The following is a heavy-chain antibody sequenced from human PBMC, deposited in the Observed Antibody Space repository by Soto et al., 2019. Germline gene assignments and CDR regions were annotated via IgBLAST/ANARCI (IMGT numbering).Heavy chain of an antibody. J-gene: IGHJ6*02. CDR1: GVTFSSYA. Sequence: QVQLVQSGAEVKKPGSSVKVSCKASGVTFSSYAISWVRQAPGQGLEWMGGIIPTFGTANYAQKFQGRVTITADESTSTAYMELSSLRSEDTAVYYCARATAGVTPWELLYGMDVWGQGTTVTVSS. CDR3: ARATAGVTPWELLYGMDV. CDR2: IIPTFGTA. D-gene: IGHD3-10*01. V-gene: IGHV1-69*01.